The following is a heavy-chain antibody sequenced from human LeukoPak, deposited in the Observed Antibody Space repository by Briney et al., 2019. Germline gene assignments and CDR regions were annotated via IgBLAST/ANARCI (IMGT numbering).Heavy chain of an antibody. D-gene: IGHD1-26*01. CDR3: ASSMRATRYFDY. Sequence: ASVKVSCKASGYTFTGYYMHWVRQAPGQGLEWMGWINPNSGGTDYAQKFQGRVTMTRDTSISTACMELSRLRSDDTAVYYCASSMRATRYFDYWGQGTLVTVSS. CDR1: GYTFTGYY. J-gene: IGHJ4*02. V-gene: IGHV1-2*02. CDR2: INPNSGGT.